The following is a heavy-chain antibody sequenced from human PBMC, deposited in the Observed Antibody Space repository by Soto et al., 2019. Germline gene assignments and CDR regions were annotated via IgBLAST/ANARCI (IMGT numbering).Heavy chain of an antibody. V-gene: IGHV3-74*01. J-gene: IGHJ3*02. D-gene: IGHD7-27*01. CDR3: ARDGGLTGDRGDAFDI. CDR1: GFTFSSYW. CDR2: INSDGRST. Sequence: GGSLRLSCAASGFTFSSYWMHWVRQAPGKGLVWVSRINSDGRSTSYADSVKGRFNISRDNAKNTLYLQMNSLRAEDTAVYYCARDGGLTGDRGDAFDIWGQGTMVTVSS.